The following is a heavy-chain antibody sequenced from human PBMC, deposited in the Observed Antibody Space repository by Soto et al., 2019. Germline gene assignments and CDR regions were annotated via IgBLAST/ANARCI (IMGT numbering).Heavy chain of an antibody. V-gene: IGHV3-30*03. J-gene: IGHJ4*02. D-gene: IGHD6-19*01. CDR3: AGDSGWYGSYYDY. CDR1: GFTFSSYS. CDR2: ISYDGSNK. Sequence: QVQLVESGGGVVQPGRSLRLSCAASGFTFSSYSMHWVRQAPGKGLEWVAVISYDGSNKYYADSVKGRFTISRDNSKNTLYLQMNSLRAEDTAVYYCAGDSGWYGSYYDYWGQGTLVTVSS.